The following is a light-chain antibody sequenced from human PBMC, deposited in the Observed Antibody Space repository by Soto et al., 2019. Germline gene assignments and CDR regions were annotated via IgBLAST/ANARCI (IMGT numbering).Light chain of an antibody. CDR2: DVS. CDR1: SSDVGSYNL. CDR3: SSYAGSYTLV. V-gene: IGLV2-11*01. Sequence: QSALTQPASVSGSHGQSITISCTGTSSDVGSYNLVSWYQQHPGKAPKLMIYDVSKRPSGVPDRFSGSKSGNTASLTISGLQAEDEADYYCSSYAGSYTLVFGGGTKLTVL. J-gene: IGLJ2*01.